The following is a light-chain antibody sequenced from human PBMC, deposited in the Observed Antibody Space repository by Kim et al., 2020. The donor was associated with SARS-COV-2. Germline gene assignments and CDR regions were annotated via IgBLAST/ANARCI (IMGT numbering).Light chain of an antibody. J-gene: IGKJ2*01. V-gene: IGKV3-15*01. CDR1: QSVSSN. CDR3: QQYNNWPQT. CDR2: GAS. Sequence: ERVMTQSPATLSVSPGERATLSCRASQSVSSNLAWYQQKPGQAPRLLIYGASTRATGIPARFSGSGSGTEFTLTISSLQSEDFAVYYCQQYNNWPQTFGQGTKLEI.